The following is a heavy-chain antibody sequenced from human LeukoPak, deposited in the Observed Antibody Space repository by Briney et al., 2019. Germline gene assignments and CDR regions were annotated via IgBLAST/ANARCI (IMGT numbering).Heavy chain of an antibody. CDR3: ASMYSSSWSSFDY. J-gene: IGHJ4*02. D-gene: IGHD6-13*01. CDR1: GGSISSSNW. Sequence: PSETLSLTCAVSGGSISSSNWWSWVRQPPGKGLEWIGEIYHSGSTNYNPSLKSRVTISVDKSKNQFSLKLSSVTAADTAVYYCASMYSSSWSSFDYWGQGTLVTVSS. CDR2: IYHSGST. V-gene: IGHV4-4*02.